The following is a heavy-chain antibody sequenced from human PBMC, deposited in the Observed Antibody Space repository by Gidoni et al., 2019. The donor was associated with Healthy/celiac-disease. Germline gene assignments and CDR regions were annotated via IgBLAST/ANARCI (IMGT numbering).Heavy chain of an antibody. J-gene: IGHJ4*02. D-gene: IGHD2-15*01. CDR2: ISCSGGST. CDR1: GFPFRRYA. CDR3: AIDIVVVVAATGYFDY. Sequence: EVQLLESGGGLVQPGGSLRLSCAASGFPFRRYAMSWVRQSPGKGLGWVSAISCSGGSTYYADSVKGRFTISRDNSKNTLYLQMNSLRAEDTAVYYCAIDIVVVVAATGYFDYWGQGTLVTVSS. V-gene: IGHV3-23*01.